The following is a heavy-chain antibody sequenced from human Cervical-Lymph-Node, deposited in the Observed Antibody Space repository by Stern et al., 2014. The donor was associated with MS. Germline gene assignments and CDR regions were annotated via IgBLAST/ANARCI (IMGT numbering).Heavy chain of an antibody. CDR1: GGTFNTNV. CDR3: ARAAYSTSSYNY. D-gene: IGHD6-6*01. J-gene: IGHJ4*02. V-gene: IGHV1-69*01. Sequence: VQLVESGAEVKKPGSSVKVSCKASGGTFNTNVISWVRQAPGQGLEWMGGIIPIFGTALYAQKFQGRVTITANESTRAVYTELSSLRSEDTAVYYCARAAYSTSSYNYWGQGTLVIVSS. CDR2: IIPIFGTA.